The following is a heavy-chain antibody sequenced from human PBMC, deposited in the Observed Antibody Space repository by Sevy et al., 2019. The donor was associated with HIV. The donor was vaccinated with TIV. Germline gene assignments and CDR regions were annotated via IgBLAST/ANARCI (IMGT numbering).Heavy chain of an antibody. V-gene: IGHV4-38-2*02. CDR1: GYSISSGYY. D-gene: IGHD2-15*01. Sequence: SETLSLTCAVSGYSISSGYYWGWIRQPPGKGLEWIGSIYHSGSTYNPSLKSRVTISVDTSKNQFSLKLSSVTAADTAVYYCARDQNGYCSGGSCYSGYVDYWGQGTLVTVSS. CDR3: ARDQNGYCSGGSCYSGYVDY. J-gene: IGHJ4*02. CDR2: IYHSGST.